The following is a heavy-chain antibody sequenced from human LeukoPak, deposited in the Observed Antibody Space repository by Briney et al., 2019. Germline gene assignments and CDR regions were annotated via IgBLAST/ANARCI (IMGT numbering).Heavy chain of an antibody. D-gene: IGHD3-10*01. CDR1: AGTFSSYA. J-gene: IGHJ3*02. Sequence: SVTVSCKASAGTFSSYAISWVRQAPGQGLEWMGGIIPIFGTANYAQKFQGRVTITTDESTNTAYMELSSLRSEDTAVYYCATRSGSLNDAFAIWGQGTMGTVSS. CDR3: ATRSGSLNDAFAI. CDR2: IIPIFGTA. V-gene: IGHV1-69*05.